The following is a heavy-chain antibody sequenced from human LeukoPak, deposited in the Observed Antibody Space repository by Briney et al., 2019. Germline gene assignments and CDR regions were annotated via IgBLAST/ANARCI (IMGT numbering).Heavy chain of an antibody. J-gene: IGHJ3*02. D-gene: IGHD2/OR15-2a*01. CDR2: INPNSGGT. CDR1: GYTFTGYY. CDR3: ATGLTKLLVAFDI. Sequence: ASVKVSCKASGYTFTGYYMHWVRQAPGQGLEWMGWINPNSGGTNYAQRFQGRVTMARDTSISTAYMELSRLRSDDTAVYYCATGLTKLLVAFDIWGQGTMVTVSS. V-gene: IGHV1-2*02.